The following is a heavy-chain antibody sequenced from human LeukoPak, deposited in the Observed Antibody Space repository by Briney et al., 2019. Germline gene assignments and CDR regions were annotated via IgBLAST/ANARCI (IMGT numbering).Heavy chain of an antibody. V-gene: IGHV3-30*02. CDR1: AFTFSSYG. CDR2: IRYDGSDK. Sequence: GGSLRLSCAASAFTFSSYGMHWVRQAPGKGLEWVAFIRYDGSDKYYADSVKGRVTISRGNAKNSLYLQMNSLRAEDTAVYYCARDLYPKGAFDIWGQGTMVTVSS. CDR3: ARDLYPKGAFDI. J-gene: IGHJ3*02. D-gene: IGHD2-2*01.